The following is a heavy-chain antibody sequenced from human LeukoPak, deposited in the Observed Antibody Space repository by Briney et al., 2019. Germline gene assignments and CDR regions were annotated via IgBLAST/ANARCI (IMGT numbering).Heavy chain of an antibody. CDR1: GFTFSTYD. CDR3: ANHRGYSYGYGYYFDY. D-gene: IGHD5-18*01. Sequence: GGSLRLSCAASGFTFSTYDMSWVRQAPGKGLEWVSVITVSGGSTYYADSVKGRFTISRDNSKNTLYLQMNSLRAEDTAVYYCANHRGYSYGYGYYFDYWGQGTLVTVSS. J-gene: IGHJ4*02. V-gene: IGHV3-23*01. CDR2: ITVSGGST.